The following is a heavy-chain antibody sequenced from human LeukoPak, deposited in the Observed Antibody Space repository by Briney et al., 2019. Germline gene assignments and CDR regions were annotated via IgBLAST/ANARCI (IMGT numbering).Heavy chain of an antibody. CDR3: ARGVRDYGTDV. J-gene: IGHJ6*02. CDR1: GDSTRSSSYY. V-gene: IGHV4-39*01. Sequence: PSETLSLTCTVSGDSTRSSSYYWGWIRQPPGKGLEWIGSLYYSGSTYYNPSLKSRVTISVDTSKNQCSLKLSSVTAADTAVYYCARGVRDYGTDVWGQGTTVTVSS. CDR2: LYYSGST.